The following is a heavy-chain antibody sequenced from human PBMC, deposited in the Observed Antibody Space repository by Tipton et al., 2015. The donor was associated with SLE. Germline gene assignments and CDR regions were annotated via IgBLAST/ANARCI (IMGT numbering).Heavy chain of an antibody. J-gene: IGHJ4*02. Sequence: TLSLTCTVSGGSISSYYWSWIRQPPGKGLGWIGYIYYSGSTNYNPSLKSRVTISVDTSKNQFSLKLSSVTAADTAVYYCAGGQLERRRFDYWGQGTLVTVSS. CDR1: GGSISSYY. D-gene: IGHD1-1*01. CDR2: IYYSGST. CDR3: AGGQLERRRFDY. V-gene: IGHV4-59*01.